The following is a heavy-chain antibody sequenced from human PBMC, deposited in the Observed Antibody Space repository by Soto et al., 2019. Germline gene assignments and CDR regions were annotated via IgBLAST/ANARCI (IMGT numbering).Heavy chain of an antibody. Sequence: QVQLVQSGAEVKEPGASVKVSCQASGYTFPTYGISWVRQAPGQGLEWMGWISAYNVKTNYAQKLQGRVTMTTDTSTSTAYMELRSLRSDDTAVYFCARVTVGFGDVWGQGTTVTVSS. J-gene: IGHJ6*02. CDR2: ISAYNVKT. CDR1: GYTFPTYG. V-gene: IGHV1-18*01. CDR3: ARVTVGFGDV. D-gene: IGHD3-10*01.